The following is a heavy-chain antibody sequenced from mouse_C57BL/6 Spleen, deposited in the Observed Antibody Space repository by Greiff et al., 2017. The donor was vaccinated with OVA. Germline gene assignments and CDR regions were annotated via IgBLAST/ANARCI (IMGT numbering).Heavy chain of an antibody. Sequence: VQLQQSGPELVKPGASVKISCKASGYSFTGYYMHWVKQSHGNILDWIGYIYPYNGVSSYNQKFKGKATLTVDKSSSTAYMELRSLTSDDSAVYYCAGENYDYDRAMDDWGQGTSVTVSS. D-gene: IGHD2-4*01. J-gene: IGHJ4*01. V-gene: IGHV1-31*01. CDR2: IYPYNGVS. CDR1: GYSFTGYY. CDR3: AGENYDYDRAMDD.